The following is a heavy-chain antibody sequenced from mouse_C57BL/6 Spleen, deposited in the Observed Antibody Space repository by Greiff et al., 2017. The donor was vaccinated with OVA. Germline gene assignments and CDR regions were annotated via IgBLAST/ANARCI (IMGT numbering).Heavy chain of an antibody. CDR3: ARYYYGSSYVAY. CDR1: GYTFTDYN. CDR2: INPNNGGT. Sequence: EVKLQESGPELVKPGASVKMSCKASGYTFTDYNMHWVKQSHGKSLEWIGYINPNNGGTSYNQKFKGKATLTVNKSSSTAYMELRSLTSEDSAVYYCARYYYGSSYVAYWGQGTLVTVSA. D-gene: IGHD1-1*01. J-gene: IGHJ3*01. V-gene: IGHV1-22*01.